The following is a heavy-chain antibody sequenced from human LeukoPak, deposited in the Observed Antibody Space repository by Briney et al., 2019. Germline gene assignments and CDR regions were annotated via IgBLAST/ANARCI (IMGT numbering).Heavy chain of an antibody. CDR3: ARGRHGYNYVGY. CDR2: IKQDGSDK. CDR1: GFPFSSYW. D-gene: IGHD5-24*01. V-gene: IGHV3-7*01. Sequence: PGGSLRLSCAASGFPFSSYWMSWVRQAPGKGLEWVANIKQDGSDKYYVDSVKGRFTISRDNAKNSLYLQLNSLRADDTAVYYCARGRHGYNYVGYWGQGTLVTVSS. J-gene: IGHJ4*02.